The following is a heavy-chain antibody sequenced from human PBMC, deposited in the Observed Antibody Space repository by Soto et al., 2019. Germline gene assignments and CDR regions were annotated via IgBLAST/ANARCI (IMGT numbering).Heavy chain of an antibody. V-gene: IGHV3-73*01. J-gene: IGHJ5*02. CDR1: GFTFSGSA. D-gene: IGHD6-19*01. CDR2: IRSKANSYAT. CDR3: TRYSSGGYNWFDP. Sequence: GGSLRLSCAASGFTFSGSAMHWVRQASGKGLEWVGRIRSKANSYATAYAASVKGRFTISRDDSKNTAYLQMNSLKTEDTAVYYCTRYSSGGYNWFDPWGQGTLVTVSS.